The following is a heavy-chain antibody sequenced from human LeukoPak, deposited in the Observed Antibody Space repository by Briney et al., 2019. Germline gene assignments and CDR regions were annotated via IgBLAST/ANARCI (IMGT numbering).Heavy chain of an antibody. CDR2: IIPIFGAA. CDR1: GGTFSSYG. D-gene: IGHD3-3*01. CDR3: ARDGSTLRFLEWFY. J-gene: IGHJ4*02. Sequence: ASVKVSCKASGGTFSSYGISWVRQAPGQGLEWMVGIIPIFGAANYAQKFQGRVTITTDESTRTAYMELSSLRSDDTAVYYCARDGSTLRFLEWFYWGQGTLVTVSS. V-gene: IGHV1-69*05.